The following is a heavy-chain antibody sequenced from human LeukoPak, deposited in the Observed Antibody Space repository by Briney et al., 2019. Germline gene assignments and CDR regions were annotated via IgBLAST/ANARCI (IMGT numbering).Heavy chain of an antibody. V-gene: IGHV4-34*12. CDR3: AREGGFYRPLDY. J-gene: IGHJ4*02. CDR1: GGSFSGYY. Sequence: SETLSLTCAVYGGSFSGYYWNWIRQPPGKGLEWIGEIIQSGNTYYNPSLKSRVTISLDTSKNQFSLKLTSVTAADTAVYYCAREGGFYRPLDYSGQGTLVTVSS. CDR2: IIQSGNT. D-gene: IGHD3-3*01.